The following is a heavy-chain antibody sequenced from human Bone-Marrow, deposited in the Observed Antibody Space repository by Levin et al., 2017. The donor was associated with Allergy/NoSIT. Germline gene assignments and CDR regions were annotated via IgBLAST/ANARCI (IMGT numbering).Heavy chain of an antibody. D-gene: IGHD3-16*01. Sequence: GGSLRLSCAASGFTFDDYAMHWVRQAPGKGLEWVSGISWNSGSIGYADSVKGRFTISRDNAKNSLYLQMNSLRAEDTALYYCAKGPVKGSLGGVLEYWGQGTLVTVSS. CDR1: GFTFDDYA. CDR2: ISWNSGSI. V-gene: IGHV3-9*01. CDR3: AKGPVKGSLGGVLEY. J-gene: IGHJ4*02.